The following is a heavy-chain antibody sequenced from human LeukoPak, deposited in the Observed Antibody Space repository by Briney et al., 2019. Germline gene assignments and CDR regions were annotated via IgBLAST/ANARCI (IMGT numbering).Heavy chain of an antibody. CDR2: IYTSGST. D-gene: IGHD2-2*01. Sequence: PSETLSLTCTVSGGSISSYYWSWIRQPAGKGLEWIGRIYTSGSTNYNPSLKSRVTMSVDTSKNQFSLKLSSVTAADTAVYYCARDSIVVEASGPGVDAYYYYYYMDVWGKGTTVTVSS. V-gene: IGHV4-4*07. J-gene: IGHJ6*03. CDR1: GGSISSYY. CDR3: ARDSIVVEASGPGVDAYYYYYYMDV.